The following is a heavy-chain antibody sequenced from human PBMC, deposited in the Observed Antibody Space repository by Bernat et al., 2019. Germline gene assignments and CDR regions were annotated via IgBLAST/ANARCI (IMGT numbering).Heavy chain of an antibody. CDR2: IYYSGST. J-gene: IGHJ4*02. CDR1: GGSISSSSYY. D-gene: IGHD3-22*01. Sequence: QLQLQESGPGLVKPSETLSLTCTVSGGSISSSSYYWGWIRQPPGKGLEWIGSIYYSGSTYYNSSLKSRVTISVDTSKNQFSLKLSSVTAADTAVYYCARLLYYYDSSGYYNHFDYWGQGTLVTVSS. V-gene: IGHV4-39*01. CDR3: ARLLYYYDSSGYYNHFDY.